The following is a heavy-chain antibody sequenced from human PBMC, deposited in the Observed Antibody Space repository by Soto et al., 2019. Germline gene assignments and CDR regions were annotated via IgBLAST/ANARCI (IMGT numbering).Heavy chain of an antibody. V-gene: IGHV1-69*06. CDR3: ARVGGADYDSSGYYYEFDY. J-gene: IGHJ4*02. D-gene: IGHD3-22*01. CDR1: GGTFSSYA. CDR2: IIPIFGTA. Sequence: SGKASGGTFSSYAISWVRQAPGQGLEWMGGIIPIFGTANYAQKFQGRVTITADKSTSTAYMELSSLRSEDTAVYYCARVGGADYDSSGYYYEFDYWGQGTLVTVSS.